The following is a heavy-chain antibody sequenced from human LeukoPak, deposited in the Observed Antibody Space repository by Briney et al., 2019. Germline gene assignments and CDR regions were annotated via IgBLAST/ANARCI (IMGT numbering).Heavy chain of an antibody. D-gene: IGHD2-15*01. CDR3: GYCSGGSCPAFDP. CDR1: GYTSTSYG. V-gene: IGHV1-18*01. Sequence: ASVKVSCKASGYTSTSYGISWVRQAPGQGLESMGWISAYNGNTNYAQKLQGRVTMTTDTSTSTAYMELRSLRSDETAVYYCGYCSGGSCPAFDPWGQGTLVTVSS. CDR2: ISAYNGNT. J-gene: IGHJ5*02.